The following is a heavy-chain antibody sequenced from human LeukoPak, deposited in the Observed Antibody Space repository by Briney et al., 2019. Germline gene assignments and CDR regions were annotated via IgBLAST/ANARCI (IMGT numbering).Heavy chain of an antibody. Sequence: SETLSLTCAVSGASISGSGYYLDWIRRPPVKGLEWIGNIYYSGSTYYNASLQSRVTISIDTSKNQFSLRLNSVTAADTAMYYCAKSGGYGLIDYWGQGTLVTVSS. CDR3: AKSGGYGLIDY. CDR2: IYYSGST. J-gene: IGHJ4*02. CDR1: GASISGSGYY. D-gene: IGHD1-26*01. V-gene: IGHV4-39*01.